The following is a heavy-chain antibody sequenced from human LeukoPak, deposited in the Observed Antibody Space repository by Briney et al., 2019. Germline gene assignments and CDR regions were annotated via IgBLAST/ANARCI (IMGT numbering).Heavy chain of an antibody. CDR1: GGSVSVYY. V-gene: IGHV4-59*08. D-gene: IGHD3-10*02. CDR3: TRHPFMSPFDY. CDR2: IYHTGHT. J-gene: IGHJ4*02. Sequence: NPSETLSLTCTVSGGSVSVYYWSWIRQPPGGGLEWIGYIYHTGHTHYNASLKGRVTMSMDTSQSQISLRMSSMTAADTAVYYCTRHPFMSPFDYWGQGTLVTVSS.